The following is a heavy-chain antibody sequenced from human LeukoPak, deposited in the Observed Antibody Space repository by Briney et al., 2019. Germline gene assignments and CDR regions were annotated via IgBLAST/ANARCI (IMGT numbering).Heavy chain of an antibody. D-gene: IGHD3-22*01. CDR1: GYSFTSYW. CDR2: IYPGDSDT. CDR3: ARRPYDSSGYYYVAFDI. J-gene: IGHJ3*02. Sequence: GESLKISCKGSGYSFTSYWIGWVRQMPGKGLEWMGIIYPGDSDTRYSPSFRGQVTISADKSISTAYLQWSSLKASDTAMYYCARRPYDSSGYYYVAFDIWGQGTMVTVSS. V-gene: IGHV5-51*01.